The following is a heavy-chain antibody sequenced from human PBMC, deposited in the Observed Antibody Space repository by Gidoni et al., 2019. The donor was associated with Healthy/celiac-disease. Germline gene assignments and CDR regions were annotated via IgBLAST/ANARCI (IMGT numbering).Heavy chain of an antibody. V-gene: IGHV3-30-3*01. CDR3: ARAFADGYNLGGAFDI. CDR2: ISYDGSNK. J-gene: IGHJ3*02. CDR1: GFTFSSYA. Sequence: QVQLVESGGGVVQPGRSLRLSCAASGFTFSSYAMHWVRQAPGKGLEWVAVISYDGSNKYYADSVKGRFTISRDNSKNTLYLQMNSLRAEDTAVYYCARAFADGYNLGGAFDIWGQGTMVTVSS. D-gene: IGHD5-12*01.